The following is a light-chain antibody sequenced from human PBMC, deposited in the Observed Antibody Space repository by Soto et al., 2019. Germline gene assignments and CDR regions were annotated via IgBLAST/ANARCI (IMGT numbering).Light chain of an antibody. CDR3: QQATTFPLT. V-gene: IGKV1-12*01. CDR1: QAFSNL. Sequence: DIQMTQSPSSVSASVGDRVIISCRASQAFSNLLAWYQQKPGKAPKLLIYGASTLQGGVPSRFSGSESGTEFTLTISSVQPEDFATYYCQQATTFPLTFGQGTKVDIK. J-gene: IGKJ4*01. CDR2: GAS.